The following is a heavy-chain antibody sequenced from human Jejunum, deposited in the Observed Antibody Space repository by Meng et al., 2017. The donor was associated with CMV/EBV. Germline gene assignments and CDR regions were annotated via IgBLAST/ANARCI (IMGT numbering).Heavy chain of an antibody. D-gene: IGHD3-3*01. Sequence: IGGGRQAPGQGLEWLGGISPILGVANYAQKFQGRITITADKATSTAFMELSSRRSEDTAGYYCASGTIFGVVTPYYDGLDVWGQGTTVTVSS. V-gene: IGHV1-69*10. J-gene: IGHJ6*02. CDR3: ASGTIFGVVTPYYDGLDV. CDR2: ISPILGVA.